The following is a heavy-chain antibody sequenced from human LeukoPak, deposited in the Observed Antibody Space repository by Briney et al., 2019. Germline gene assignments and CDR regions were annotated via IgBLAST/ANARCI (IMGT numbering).Heavy chain of an antibody. CDR2: IYYSGST. J-gene: IGHJ4*02. Sequence: KPSETLPLTCTVSGGSISSYYWSWIRQPPGKGLEWIGYIYYSGSTNYNPSLKSRVTISVDTSKNQFSLKLSSVTAADTAVYYCARTLGYCSSTSCYGGYYFDYWGQGTLVTVSS. CDR3: ARTLGYCSSTSCYGGYYFDY. D-gene: IGHD2-2*01. CDR1: GGSISSYY. V-gene: IGHV4-59*01.